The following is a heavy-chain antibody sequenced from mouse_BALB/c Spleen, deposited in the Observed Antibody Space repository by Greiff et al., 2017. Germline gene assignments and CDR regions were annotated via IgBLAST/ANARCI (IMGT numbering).Heavy chain of an antibody. J-gene: IGHJ3*01. Sequence: EVQGVESGGGLVKPGGSLKLSCAASGFTFSDYYMYWVRQTPEKRLEWVATISDGGSYTYYPDSVKGRFTISRDNAKNNLYLQMSSLKSEDTAMYYCASSTGFDYWGQGTLVTVSA. CDR1: GFTFSDYY. CDR2: ISDGGSYT. CDR3: ASSTGFDY. V-gene: IGHV5-4*02. D-gene: IGHD4-1*02.